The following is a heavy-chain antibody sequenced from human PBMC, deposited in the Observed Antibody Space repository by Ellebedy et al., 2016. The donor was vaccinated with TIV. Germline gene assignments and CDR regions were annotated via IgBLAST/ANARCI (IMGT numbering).Heavy chain of an antibody. CDR1: GFTFSDHY. Sequence: PGGSLRLSCATSGFTFSDHYMNWVRQAPGKGLEWVGRIKSKSDGGTTDYAAPVKGRFTISRDDSKNTLYLQMNSLKTEDTAVYYCTTTGDIRYPYYFDYWGQGTLVTVSS. D-gene: IGHD2-15*01. V-gene: IGHV3-15*07. CDR3: TTTGDIRYPYYFDY. CDR2: IKSKSDGGTT. J-gene: IGHJ4*02.